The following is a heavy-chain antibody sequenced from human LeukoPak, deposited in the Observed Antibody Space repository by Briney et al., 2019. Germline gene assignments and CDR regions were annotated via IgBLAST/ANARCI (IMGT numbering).Heavy chain of an antibody. CDR1: GFTLRNYA. J-gene: IGHJ6*02. D-gene: IGHD3-10*01. CDR2: ISGSSGST. CDR3: AKSLWFGEFYGMDV. Sequence: EPGGSLRLSCAASGFTLRNYAMSWVRQAPGKGLEWVSSISGSSGSTYYADSVKGRFTISRDISKNTLYLQMNSLRAEDAALYYCAKSLWFGEFYGMDVWGQGTTVIVSS. V-gene: IGHV3-23*01.